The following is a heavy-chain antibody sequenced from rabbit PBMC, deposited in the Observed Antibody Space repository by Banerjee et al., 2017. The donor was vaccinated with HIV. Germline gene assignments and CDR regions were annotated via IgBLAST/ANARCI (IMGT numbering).Heavy chain of an antibody. CDR1: GFSFSSSYW. CDR2: IYVDNGNT. J-gene: IGHJ4*01. V-gene: IGHV1S45*01. D-gene: IGHD2-1*01. Sequence: EESGGDLVKPEGSLTLTCTASGFSFSSSYWICWVRQAPGKGLEWIACIYVDNGNTYYASWAKGRFTISKTSSTTVTLQMTSLTAADTATYFCARGWITMTMNLWGPGTLVTVS. CDR3: ARGWITMTMNL.